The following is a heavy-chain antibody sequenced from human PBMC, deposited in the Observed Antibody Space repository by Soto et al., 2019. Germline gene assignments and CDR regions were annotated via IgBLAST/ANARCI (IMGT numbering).Heavy chain of an antibody. V-gene: IGHV3-30*18. CDR2: ISYDGSNK. CDR1: GFTFSSYG. Sequence: QVQLVESGGGVVQPGRYLRLSCAASGFTFSSYGRHWVRQAPGKGLEWVAVISYDGSNKYYADSVKGRFTVSRDNSKNTLYLQMNSLRAEDTAVYYCAKDRRWTRGSSGYYLTYYYYGMDVWGQGTTVTVSS. CDR3: AKDRRWTRGSSGYYLTYYYYGMDV. J-gene: IGHJ6*02. D-gene: IGHD3-22*01.